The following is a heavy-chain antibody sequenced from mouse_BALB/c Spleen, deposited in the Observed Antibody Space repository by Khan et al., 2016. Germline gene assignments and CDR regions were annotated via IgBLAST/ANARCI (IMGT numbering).Heavy chain of an antibody. J-gene: IGHJ4*01. CDR1: GYSITSDYA. Sequence: EVELVESGPGLVKPSQSLSLTCTVTGYSITSDYAWNWIRQFPGNKLEWMGYIIYSGSTRYYPSLKSRISVTRDKSKNKFFLQLNSVTTEDTATYYCARTPTAYYAMDYWGQGTSVTVSS. V-gene: IGHV3-2*02. CDR2: IIYSGST. CDR3: ARTPTAYYAMDY. D-gene: IGHD1-2*01.